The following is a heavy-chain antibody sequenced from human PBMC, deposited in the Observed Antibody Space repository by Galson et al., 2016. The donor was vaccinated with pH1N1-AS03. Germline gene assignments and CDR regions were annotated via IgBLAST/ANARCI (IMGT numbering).Heavy chain of an antibody. CDR3: TRPIDPVPYSGTYGGDY. D-gene: IGHD1-26*01. CDR1: GFTFSNAW. J-gene: IGHJ4*02. Sequence: SLRLSCAASGFTFSNAWMSWVRQAPGKGLEWVGRIRSKTDGATSDYAAPVKGRFTISRDDSKNTAYLEMNSLKTEDTAVYYCTRPIDPVPYSGTYGGDYWGQGTLVTVSS. V-gene: IGHV3-15*01. CDR2: IRSKTDGATS.